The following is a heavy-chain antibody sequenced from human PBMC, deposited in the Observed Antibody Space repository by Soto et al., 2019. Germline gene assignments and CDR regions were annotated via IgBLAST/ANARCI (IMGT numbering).Heavy chain of an antibody. J-gene: IGHJ6*02. CDR3: AKDDYCSSTSCYWGYYYYYGMDV. CDR2: ISCDGSNK. D-gene: IGHD2-2*01. Sequence: PGGSLRLSCAASGFTFSSYGMHWVRQAPGKGLEWVAVISCDGSNKYYADSVKGRFTISRDNSKNTLYLQMNSLRAEDTAVYYCAKDDYCSSTSCYWGYYYYYGMDVWGQGTTVTVSS. CDR1: GFTFSSYG. V-gene: IGHV3-30*18.